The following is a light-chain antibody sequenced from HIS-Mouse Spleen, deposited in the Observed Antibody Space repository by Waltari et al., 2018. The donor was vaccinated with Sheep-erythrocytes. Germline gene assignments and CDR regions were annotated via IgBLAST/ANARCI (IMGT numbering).Light chain of an antibody. V-gene: IGKV1-12*01. J-gene: IGKJ4*01. CDR1: QGISSW. CDR2: AAS. Sequence: DIQMTQSPSSVSASVGDRVTITCRASQGISSWLGWYQQKPGKAPKLLIYAASSLQSGVPSRFSGSGSGPDFTLSISSLQAEDVAVYYCQQYYSTLTFGGGTKVEIK. CDR3: QQYYSTLT.